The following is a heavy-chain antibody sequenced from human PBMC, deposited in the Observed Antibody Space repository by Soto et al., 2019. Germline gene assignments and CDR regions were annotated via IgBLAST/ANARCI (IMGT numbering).Heavy chain of an antibody. CDR2: IYYSGST. Sequence: PSETLSLICTVSGGSVSSGSYYWSWIRQPPGKGLEWIGYIYYSGSTNYNPSLKSRVTISVDTSKNQFSLKLSSVAAADTAVYYCARDIYGSGANWFDPWGQGTLVTVSS. CDR3: ARDIYGSGANWFDP. D-gene: IGHD3-10*01. CDR1: GGSVSSGSYY. V-gene: IGHV4-61*01. J-gene: IGHJ5*02.